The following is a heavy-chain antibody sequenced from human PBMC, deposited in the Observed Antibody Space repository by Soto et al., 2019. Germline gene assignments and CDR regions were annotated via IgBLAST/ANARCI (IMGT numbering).Heavy chain of an antibody. CDR2: ISYTVDA. Sequence: PSETLSLTCSVSAGSISRYYWGWVRQSPGEGLEWIAHISYTVDASYNPSLKSRVTISLDTSKNQIALRLMSVTAADTAVYYCVGSLMSRAMESFDYCGQGTLVTVSS. CDR3: VGSLMSRAMESFDY. J-gene: IGHJ4*02. CDR1: AGSISRYY. D-gene: IGHD5-18*01. V-gene: IGHV4-59*01.